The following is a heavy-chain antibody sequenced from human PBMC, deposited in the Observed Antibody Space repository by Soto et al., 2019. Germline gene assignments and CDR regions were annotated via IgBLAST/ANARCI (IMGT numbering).Heavy chain of an antibody. D-gene: IGHD2-15*01. CDR3: ARDSRDCSGGSCYASLFDY. Sequence: PSETLSLTCAVSGYSISSGYYWCLIRQPPGKGLEWIGSIYHSGSTYYNPSLKSRVTISVDTSKNQFSLKLSSVTAADTAVYYCARDSRDCSGGSCYASLFDYWGQGTLVTVSS. V-gene: IGHV4-38-2*02. CDR1: GYSISSGYY. J-gene: IGHJ4*02. CDR2: IYHSGST.